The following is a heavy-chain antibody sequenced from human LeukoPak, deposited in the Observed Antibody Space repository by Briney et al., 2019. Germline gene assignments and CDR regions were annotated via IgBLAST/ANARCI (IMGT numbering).Heavy chain of an antibody. V-gene: IGHV3-48*04. J-gene: IGHJ4*02. CDR3: PRDHRCVFVS. CDR2: VGISSGNT. CDR1: GFTFSDYS. D-gene: IGHD3-3*01. Sequence: PGGSLRLSCAASGFTFSDYSMNWVRQAPGKGLEWISYVGISSGNTKYADSVKGRFTISGDSAKNSVFLQMNSLRVEDTAVYYCPRDHRCVFVSWREATLLTVSS.